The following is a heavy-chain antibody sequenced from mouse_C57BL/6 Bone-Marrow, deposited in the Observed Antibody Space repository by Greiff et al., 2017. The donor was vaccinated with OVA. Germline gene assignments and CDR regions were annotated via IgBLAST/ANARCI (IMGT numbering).Heavy chain of an antibody. J-gene: IGHJ1*03. Sequence: DVHLVESGGGLVQPGGSLKLSCAASGFTFSDYYMYWVRQTPEKRLEWVAYISNGGGSTYYPDTVKGRFTISRDNAKNTLYLQMSRLKSEDTAMYYCASLHYYGHWYFDVWGTGTTVTVSS. CDR3: ASLHYYGHWYFDV. CDR2: ISNGGGST. V-gene: IGHV5-12*01. D-gene: IGHD1-1*01. CDR1: GFTFSDYY.